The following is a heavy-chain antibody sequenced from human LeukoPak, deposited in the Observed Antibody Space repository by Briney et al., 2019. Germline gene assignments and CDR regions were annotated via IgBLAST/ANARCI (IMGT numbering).Heavy chain of an antibody. V-gene: IGHV5-51*01. CDR3: ARGRSIAAAGYNWFDP. CDR2: IYPGDSDT. D-gene: IGHD6-13*01. CDR1: GYSFTSYW. Sequence: GESLKISCKGSGYSFTSYWIGWVRQMPGKGPEWMGIIYPGDSDTRYSPSFQGQVTISADKSISTAYLQWSSLKASDTAMYYCARGRSIAAAGYNWFDPWGQGTLVTVSS. J-gene: IGHJ5*02.